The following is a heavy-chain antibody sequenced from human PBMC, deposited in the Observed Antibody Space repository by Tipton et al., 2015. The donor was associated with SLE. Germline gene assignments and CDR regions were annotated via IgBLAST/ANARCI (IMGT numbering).Heavy chain of an antibody. D-gene: IGHD2-15*01. Sequence: QLVQSGGGLVKPGGSLRLSCAASGFTFSSYSMNWVRQAPGKGLEWVCLISGDGSSTYYADSVKGRFTISRDNNKNSLYLQMHSLRTEDTALYYCAKDRVGYSYVMDVWGQGATVTVSS. V-gene: IGHV3-43*02. CDR3: AKDRVGYSYVMDV. CDR1: GFTFSSYS. J-gene: IGHJ6*02. CDR2: ISGDGSST.